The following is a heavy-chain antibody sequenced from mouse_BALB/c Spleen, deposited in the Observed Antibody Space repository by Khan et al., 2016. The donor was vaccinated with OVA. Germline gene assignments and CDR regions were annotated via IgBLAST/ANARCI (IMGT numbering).Heavy chain of an antibody. V-gene: IGHV3-2*02. Sequence: QLQESGPGLVKPSQSLSLTCTVTGYSITSDYAWNWIRQFPGNKLEWMGYISYSGSTTYNPSLKSRISITRDTSKDQFCLQLKSVTSEDTATYYCASELGRYYALDYWGQGTSVTVSS. CDR2: ISYSGST. D-gene: IGHD4-1*01. CDR1: GYSITSDYA. CDR3: ASELGRYYALDY. J-gene: IGHJ4*01.